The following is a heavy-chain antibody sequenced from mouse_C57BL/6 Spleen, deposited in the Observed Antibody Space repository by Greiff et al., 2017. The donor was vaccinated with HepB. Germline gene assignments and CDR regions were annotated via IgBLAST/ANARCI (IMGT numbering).Heavy chain of an antibody. CDR2: IDPSDSET. CDR3: ARDYSNYGYYFDY. V-gene: IGHV1-52*01. CDR1: GYTFTSYW. J-gene: IGHJ2*01. D-gene: IGHD2-5*01. Sequence: QVQLQQPGAELVRPGSSVKLSCKASGYTFTSYWMHWVKQRPIQGLEWIGNIDPSDSETHYNQKFKDKATLTVAKSSSTAYMQLSSLTSEDSAVYYCARDYSNYGYYFDYWGQGTTLTVSS.